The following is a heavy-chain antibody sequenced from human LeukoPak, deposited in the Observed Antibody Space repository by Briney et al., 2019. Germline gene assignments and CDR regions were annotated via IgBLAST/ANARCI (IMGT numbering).Heavy chain of an antibody. CDR1: GGPIDSFF. CDR2: IDNSGST. V-gene: IGHV4-4*08. Sequence: PSETLSLTCTVSGGPIDSFFWNWIRQPPGKGLEWIGYIDNSGSTKYNPSLKSRITMSRDTSKNQFSLKLTSVTAADTAMYYCASGGGWLIDYWGQGTLVSVSS. D-gene: IGHD6-19*01. J-gene: IGHJ4*02. CDR3: ASGGGWLIDY.